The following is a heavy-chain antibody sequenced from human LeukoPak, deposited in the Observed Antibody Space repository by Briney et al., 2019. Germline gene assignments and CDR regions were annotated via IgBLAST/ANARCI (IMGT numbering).Heavy chain of an antibody. CDR1: GGSISSYY. Sequence: SETLSLTCTVSGGSISSYYWSWIRQPPGKGLEWIGYIYYSGSTNYNPSLKSRVTISVDTSKNQFSLKLSSVTAADTAVYYCARGRITMVRGVRLRGSARFDPWGQGTLVTVSS. D-gene: IGHD3-10*01. J-gene: IGHJ5*02. CDR2: IYYSGST. CDR3: ARGRITMVRGVRLRGSARFDP. V-gene: IGHV4-59*01.